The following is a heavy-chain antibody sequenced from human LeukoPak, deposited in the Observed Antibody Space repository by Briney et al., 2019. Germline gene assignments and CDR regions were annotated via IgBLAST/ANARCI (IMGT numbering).Heavy chain of an antibody. CDR3: TKAPLMSCTGAFCYPFDS. CDR1: GFTFTNCA. CDR2: TVGSRPDT. D-gene: IGHD2-8*02. J-gene: IGHJ4*02. Sequence: QPGGSLRLSCAASGFTFTNCAMSWVRQTPGKGLEWVSATVGSRPDTYHADSVKGRFTVSRDNSRNTLYLQMNNLRIEDSAVYYCTKAPLMSCTGAFCYPFDSWGQGVLVTVSS. V-gene: IGHV3-23*01.